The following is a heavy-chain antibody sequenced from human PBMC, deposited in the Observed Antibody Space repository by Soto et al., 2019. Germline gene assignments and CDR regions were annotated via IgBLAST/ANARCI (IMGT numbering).Heavy chain of an antibody. CDR1: GGSISSGDYY. CDR3: ARASLDYDFWSGPGYYYGMDV. J-gene: IGHJ6*02. CDR2: IYYSGST. V-gene: IGHV4-30-4*01. Sequence: SETLSLTCTVSGGSISSGDYYCSWIRQPPGKGLEWIGYIYYSGSTYYNPSLKSRVTISVDTSKNQFSLKLSSVTAADTAVYYCARASLDYDFWSGPGYYYGMDVWGQGTTVTVSS. D-gene: IGHD3-3*01.